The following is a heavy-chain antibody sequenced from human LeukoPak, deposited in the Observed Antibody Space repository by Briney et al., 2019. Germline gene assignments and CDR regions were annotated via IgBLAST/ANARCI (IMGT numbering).Heavy chain of an antibody. CDR2: ISAYNGNT. J-gene: IGHJ4*02. V-gene: IGHV1-18*01. D-gene: IGHD3-22*01. Sequence: ASVKVSCKASGYTFTSYGISWVRQAPGQGLEWMGWISAYNGNTNYAQKLQGRVTMTTDTSTSTAYMELRSLRSDDTAVYYCAKHVPKTYYYDSSGFFFDYWGQGTLVTVSS. CDR3: AKHVPKTYYYDSSGFFFDY. CDR1: GYTFTSYG.